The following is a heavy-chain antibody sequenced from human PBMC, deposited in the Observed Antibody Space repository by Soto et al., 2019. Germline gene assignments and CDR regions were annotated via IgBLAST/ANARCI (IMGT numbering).Heavy chain of an antibody. CDR1: GFTFSSYA. CDR2: ISYDGSDK. Sequence: GGSLRLSCAASGFTFSSYAMHWVRQAPGKGLEWVAVISYDGSDKYYTDSVEGRFTISRDSSKNTLHLQMNSLRAEDTAVYYCARVSGSGIYTLFDYWGQGTLVTVSS. D-gene: IGHD2-2*02. J-gene: IGHJ4*02. CDR3: ARVSGSGIYTLFDY. V-gene: IGHV3-30-3*01.